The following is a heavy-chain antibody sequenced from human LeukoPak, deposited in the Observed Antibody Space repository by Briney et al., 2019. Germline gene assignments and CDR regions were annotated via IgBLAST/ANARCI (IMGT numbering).Heavy chain of an antibody. Sequence: PGGSLRLSCAASGFTFSSYSMNWVRQAPGRGLEWVSYISSSSSTIYYADSVKGRFTISRDNAKNSLYLQMNSLRAEDTAVYYCARDAAGKGRVRNYMDVWGKGTTVTVSS. CDR1: GFTFSSYS. CDR3: ARDAAGKGRVRNYMDV. CDR2: ISSSSSTI. D-gene: IGHD6-13*01. J-gene: IGHJ6*03. V-gene: IGHV3-48*04.